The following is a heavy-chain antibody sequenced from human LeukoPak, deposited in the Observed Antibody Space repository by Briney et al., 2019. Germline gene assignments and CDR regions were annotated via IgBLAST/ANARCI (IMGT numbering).Heavy chain of an antibody. CDR1: GFTFSSYV. D-gene: IGHD3-10*01. Sequence: GGSLRLSCAVSGFTFSSYVMSWVRQAPGKGLEWVSAISGSGGSTYYADSVKGRFTISRDNSKNTLYLQMNSLRAEDTAVYYCAKDSLWFGELLDYFDYWGQGTLVTVSS. V-gene: IGHV3-23*01. CDR2: ISGSGGST. CDR3: AKDSLWFGELLDYFDY. J-gene: IGHJ4*02.